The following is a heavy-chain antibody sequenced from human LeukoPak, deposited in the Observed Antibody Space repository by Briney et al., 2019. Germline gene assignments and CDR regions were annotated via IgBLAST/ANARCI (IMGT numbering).Heavy chain of an antibody. V-gene: IGHV1-2*02. J-gene: IGHJ4*02. CDR2: INPNSGGT. CDR3: ARDKNEGIVGANTLDY. CDR1: GYTFTGYY. D-gene: IGHD1-26*01. Sequence: ASVKVSCKASGYTFTGYYMHWVRQAPGQGLEWMGWINPNSGGTNYAQKFQGRVTMTRDTSISTAYMELSRLRSDDTAVYYCARDKNEGIVGANTLDYWGQGTLVTVSS.